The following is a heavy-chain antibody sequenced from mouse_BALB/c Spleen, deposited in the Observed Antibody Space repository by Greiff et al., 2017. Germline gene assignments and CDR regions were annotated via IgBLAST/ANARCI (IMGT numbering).Heavy chain of an antibody. CDR3: APIYYYGSSYDAMDY. CDR2: IDPANGDT. V-gene: IGHV14-3*02. D-gene: IGHD1-1*01. CDR1: GFNIKDTY. J-gene: IGHJ4*01. Sequence: EVQLQQSGAELVKPGASVKLSCTASGFNIKDTYMHWVKQRPEQGLEWIGRIDPANGDTKYDPKFQGKATITADTSSNTAYLQLSSLTSEDTAVYYCAPIYYYGSSYDAMDYWGQGTSVTVSS.